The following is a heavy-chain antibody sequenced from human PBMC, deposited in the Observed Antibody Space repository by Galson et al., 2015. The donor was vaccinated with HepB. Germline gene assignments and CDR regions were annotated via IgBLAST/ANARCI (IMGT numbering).Heavy chain of an antibody. Sequence: SLRLSCAASGFTFSNYAPHWVRQAPGKGLEWMATISYDGVDKDYADSVKGRVTISRDNSRNTLYLKMNSLRIVDTAVYYCAKDAAVTTSWNYFDYWGQGTLVTVSS. J-gene: IGHJ4*02. V-gene: IGHV3-30*18. CDR2: ISYDGVDK. CDR3: AKDAAVTTSWNYFDY. CDR1: GFTFSNYA. D-gene: IGHD4-17*01.